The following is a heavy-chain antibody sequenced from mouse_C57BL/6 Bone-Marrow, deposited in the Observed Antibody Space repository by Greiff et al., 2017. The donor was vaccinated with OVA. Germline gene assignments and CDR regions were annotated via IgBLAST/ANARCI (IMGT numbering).Heavy chain of an antibody. CDR1: GFTFSSYG. CDR2: ISSGGSYT. D-gene: IGHD2-2*01. CDR3: ARPSYYGNDVGFAY. V-gene: IGHV5-6*01. Sequence: EVHLVESGGDLVKPGGSLKLSCAASGFTFSSYGMSWVRQTPDKRLEWVATISSGGSYTYYPDSVKGRFTISRDNAKNTLYLQMSSLKSEDTAMYYCARPSYYGNDVGFAYWGQGTLVTVSA. J-gene: IGHJ3*01.